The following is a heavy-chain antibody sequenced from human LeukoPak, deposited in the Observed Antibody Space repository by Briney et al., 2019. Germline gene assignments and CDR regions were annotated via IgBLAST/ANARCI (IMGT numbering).Heavy chain of an antibody. CDR2: IYYSGST. D-gene: IGHD6-13*01. CDR3: ARLVAAAGKNWFDP. J-gene: IGHJ5*02. Sequence: SETLSLTCTVSGGSISSYYWSWIRQPPGKGLEWIGYIYYSGSTNYNPSLKSRVTISVDASKNQFSLKLSSVTAADTAVHYCARLVAAAGKNWFDPWGQGTLVTVSS. CDR1: GGSISSYY. V-gene: IGHV4-59*01.